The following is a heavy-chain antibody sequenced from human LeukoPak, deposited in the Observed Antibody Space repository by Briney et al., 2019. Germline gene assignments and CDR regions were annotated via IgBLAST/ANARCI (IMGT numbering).Heavy chain of an antibody. CDR1: GYTFTSYG. D-gene: IGHD3-3*01. Sequence: GASVKVSCKASGYTFTSYGISWVRQAPGQGLEWMGWISAYNGNTNYAQKLQGRVTMTTDTSTSTAYMELRSLRSDDTAVYYCARDEVGEQYYDFWSGCFDYWGQGTLVTVSS. CDR2: ISAYNGNT. CDR3: ARDEVGEQYYDFWSGCFDY. V-gene: IGHV1-18*01. J-gene: IGHJ4*02.